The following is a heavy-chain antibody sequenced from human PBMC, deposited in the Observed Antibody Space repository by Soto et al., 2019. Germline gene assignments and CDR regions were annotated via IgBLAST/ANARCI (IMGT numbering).Heavy chain of an antibody. V-gene: IGHV1-46*01. CDR3: ARDVRQQLVLDY. CDR1: GYTFTSYY. CDR2: INPSGGST. Sequence: XSVKVSCKASGYTFTSYYMHWVRQAPGQGLEWMGIINPSGGSTSYAQKFQGRVTMTRDTSTSTVYMELSSLRSEDTAVYYCARDVRQQLVLDYWGQGTLVTVSS. D-gene: IGHD6-13*01. J-gene: IGHJ4*02.